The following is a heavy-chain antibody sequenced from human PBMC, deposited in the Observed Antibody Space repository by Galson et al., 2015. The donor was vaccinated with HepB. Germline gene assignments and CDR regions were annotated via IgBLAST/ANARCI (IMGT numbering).Heavy chain of an antibody. CDR3: ASSDYGGNSAPDLSDY. Sequence: SLRLSCAASGFTFSSYAMHWVRQAPGKGLEWVAVISYDGSNKYYADSVKGRFTISRDNSKNTLYLQMNSLRAEDTAVYYCASSDYGGNSAPDLSDYWGQGTLVTVSS. CDR1: GFTFSSYA. CDR2: ISYDGSNK. J-gene: IGHJ4*02. V-gene: IGHV3-30*04. D-gene: IGHD4-23*01.